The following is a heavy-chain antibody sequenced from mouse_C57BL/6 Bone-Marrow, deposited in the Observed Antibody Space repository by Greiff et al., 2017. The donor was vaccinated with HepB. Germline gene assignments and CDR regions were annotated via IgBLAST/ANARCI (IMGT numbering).Heavy chain of an antibody. CDR3: TTAPRHFDV. V-gene: IGHV14-4*01. J-gene: IGHJ1*03. CDR1: GFNIKDDY. CDR2: IDPENGDT. Sequence: EVKLMESGAELVRPGASVKLSCTASGFNIKDDYMHWVKQRPEQGLEWIGWIDPENGDTEYASKFQGKATITADTSSNTAYLQLSSLTSEDTAVYYCTTAPRHFDVWGTGTTVTVSS.